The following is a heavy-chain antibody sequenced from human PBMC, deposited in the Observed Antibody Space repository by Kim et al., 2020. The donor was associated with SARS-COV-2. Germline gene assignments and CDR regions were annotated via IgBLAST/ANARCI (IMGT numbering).Heavy chain of an antibody. V-gene: IGHV4-59*01. CDR2: IFYSGST. Sequence: SETLSLTCTVSGGSISSYYWSWIRQPPGKGPEWIGYIFYSGSTNYNPSLKSRVTISVDTSKNQFSLKLSSVTAADTAVYYCARGQQLVRYWGQGTLVTVS. D-gene: IGHD6-13*01. J-gene: IGHJ4*02. CDR1: GGSISSYY. CDR3: ARGQQLVRY.